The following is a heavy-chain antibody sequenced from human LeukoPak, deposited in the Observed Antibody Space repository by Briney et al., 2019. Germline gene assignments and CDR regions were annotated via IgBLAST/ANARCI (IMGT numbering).Heavy chain of an antibody. V-gene: IGHV1-8*01. CDR2: MHPNSGNT. CDR3: AREILGYCSGGSCQNFDY. D-gene: IGHD2-15*01. CDR1: GYTFHSYD. J-gene: IGHJ4*02. Sequence: ASVKVSCKASGYTFHSYDINWVRQATGQGLEWMGWMHPNSGNTGCAQKFQGRVTMTRNTSISTAYMELSSLRSEDTAVYYCAREILGYCSGGSCQNFDYWGQGTLVTVSS.